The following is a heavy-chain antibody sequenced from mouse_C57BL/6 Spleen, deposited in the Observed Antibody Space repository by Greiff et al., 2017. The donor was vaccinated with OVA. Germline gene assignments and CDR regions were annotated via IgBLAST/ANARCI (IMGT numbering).Heavy chain of an antibody. CDR1: GYAFTNSL. D-gene: IGHD2-4*01. Sequence: QVQLQQSGAELVRPGTSVKVSCKASGYAFTNSLIEWVKQRPGQGLEWIGVINPGSGGTNYNEKFKGKATLTADKSSSTAYMQLSSLTSEDSAVYFCARGGLRRYFDYWGQGTTLTVSS. V-gene: IGHV1-54*01. CDR3: ARGGLRRYFDY. J-gene: IGHJ2*01. CDR2: INPGSGGT.